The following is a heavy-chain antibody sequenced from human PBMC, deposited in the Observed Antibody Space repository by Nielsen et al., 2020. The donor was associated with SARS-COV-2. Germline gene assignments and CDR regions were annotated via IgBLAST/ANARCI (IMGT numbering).Heavy chain of an antibody. CDR2: ISSSSSTI. CDR3: ARERTTVTTRFIFYYYGMDV. J-gene: IGHJ6*02. V-gene: IGHV3-48*02. Sequence: WIRQPPGKGLEWVSCISSSSSTIYYADSVKGRFTISRDNAKNSLYPQMNSLRDEDTAVYYCARERTTVTTRFIFYYYGMDVWGQGTTVTVSS. D-gene: IGHD4-17*01.